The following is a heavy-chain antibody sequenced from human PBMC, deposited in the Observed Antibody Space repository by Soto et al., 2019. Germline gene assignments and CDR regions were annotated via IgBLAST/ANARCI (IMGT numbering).Heavy chain of an antibody. Sequence: SLRLSCAASDFSVTNAWMNWVRQAPGKGLEWVGRIYSKTDGGTTEYAAPVKGRFTISRDDSKNTLYLQMKSLKTEDTAVYYCTTHPHQRGYWGQGTLVIVSS. J-gene: IGHJ4*02. D-gene: IGHD6-25*01. V-gene: IGHV3-15*07. CDR2: IYSKTDGGTT. CDR1: DFSVTNAW. CDR3: TTHPHQRGY.